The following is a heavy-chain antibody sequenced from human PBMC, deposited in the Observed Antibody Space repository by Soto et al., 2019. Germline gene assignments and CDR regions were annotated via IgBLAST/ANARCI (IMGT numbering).Heavy chain of an antibody. V-gene: IGHV2-5*01. D-gene: IGHD3-22*01. Sequence: QITLKESGPTLVKPTQTLTLTCTFSGFSLSTSGVGVGWIRQPPGKALEWLALIYWNDDKRYSPSLKSRLTITKDPSKNQVVLTMTNMDPVDTATYYCAHSHYDSSGYWGYYFDYWGQGTLVTVSS. CDR3: AHSHYDSSGYWGYYFDY. J-gene: IGHJ4*02. CDR2: IYWNDDK. CDR1: GFSLSTSGVG.